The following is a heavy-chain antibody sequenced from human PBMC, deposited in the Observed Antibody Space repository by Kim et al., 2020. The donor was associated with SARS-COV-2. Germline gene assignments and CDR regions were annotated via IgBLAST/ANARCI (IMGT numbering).Heavy chain of an antibody. V-gene: IGHV4-34*01. Sequence: SETLSLTCAVYGGSFSGYYWSWIRQPPGKGLEWIGEINHSGSTNYNPSLKSRVTISVDTSKNQFSLKLSSVTAADTAVYYCARVGQVVTHFNYWGQGTLVTVSS. CDR3: ARVGQVVTHFNY. CDR1: GGSFSGYY. J-gene: IGHJ4*02. D-gene: IGHD2-15*01. CDR2: INHSGST.